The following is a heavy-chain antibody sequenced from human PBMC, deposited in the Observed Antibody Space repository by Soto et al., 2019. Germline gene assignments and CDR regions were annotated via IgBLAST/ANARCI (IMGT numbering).Heavy chain of an antibody. D-gene: IGHD6-13*01. J-gene: IGHJ5*02. CDR2: IDWDDDK. CDR1: GFSLSTRGMR. Sequence: SGPTLVNPTQTLTLTCTFSGFSLSTRGMRVSWIRQPPGKALEWLARIDWDDDKLYSTSLKTRLTISKDTSKNQVVLTMTNMDPVDTATYYCSRSIVRAGNRWFDPWGQGTLVTVSS. CDR3: SRSIVRAGNRWFDP. V-gene: IGHV2-70*04.